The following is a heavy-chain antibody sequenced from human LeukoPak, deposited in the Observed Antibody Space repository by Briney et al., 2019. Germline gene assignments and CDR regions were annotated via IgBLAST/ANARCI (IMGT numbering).Heavy chain of an antibody. CDR1: GYTFASYD. D-gene: IGHD1-1*01. V-gene: IGHV1-8*01. CDR2: INPNSGNT. J-gene: IGHJ4*02. CDR3: ARTSTGTRGGYDV. Sequence: ASVKVSCKASGYTFASYDINWVRQASGQGLEWMGWINPNSGNTGFTQKFQGRVTVTRSTSISTAYMELSSLTSDDTAVYYCARTSTGTRGGYDVWGQGTLVTVSS.